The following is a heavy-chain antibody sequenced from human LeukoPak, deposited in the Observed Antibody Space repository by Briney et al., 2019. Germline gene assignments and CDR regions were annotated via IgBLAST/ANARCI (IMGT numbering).Heavy chain of an antibody. J-gene: IGHJ6*02. Sequence: SETLSLTCTVSGVATGNFYWSWIRQSAGKGPEWIGRLFASGTTSINPSVKSRATMSVDRSKNQFFLNLTSVTAADTAVYYCVREVYHTYYRGMDVWGLGTTVIVSS. V-gene: IGHV4-4*07. CDR3: VREVYHTYYRGMDV. CDR1: GVATGNFY. CDR2: LFASGTT. D-gene: IGHD3-10*01.